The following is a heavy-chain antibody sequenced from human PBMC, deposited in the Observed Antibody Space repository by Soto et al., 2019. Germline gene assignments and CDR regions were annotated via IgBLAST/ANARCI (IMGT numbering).Heavy chain of an antibody. CDR2: IYYSGST. V-gene: IGHV4-30-4*01. CDR3: AGGSLLWFGELAN. CDR1: GGSISSGDYY. J-gene: IGHJ4*02. Sequence: SETLSLTCTVSGGSISSGDYYWSWIRQPPGKGLEWIGYIYYSGSTYYNPSLKSRVTISVDTSKNQFSLKLSSVTAADTAVYYGAGGSLLWFGELANRGKGTLVPVS. D-gene: IGHD3-10*01.